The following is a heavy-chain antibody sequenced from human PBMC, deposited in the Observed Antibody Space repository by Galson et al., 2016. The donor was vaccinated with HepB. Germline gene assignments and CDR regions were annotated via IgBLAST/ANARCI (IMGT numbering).Heavy chain of an antibody. CDR3: ARDGLGTVAAASALGN. V-gene: IGHV3-7*01. Sequence: SLRLSCAASGFTFSRSDMHWVRQAAGKGLEWVTNVNQDGGEKYYVDSVKGRFTISRDNAKNSLYLQMNSLRVEDTAVYYCARDGLGTVAAASALGNWGQGTLVTVSS. J-gene: IGHJ4*02. CDR2: VNQDGGEK. D-gene: IGHD6-25*01. CDR1: GFTFSRSD.